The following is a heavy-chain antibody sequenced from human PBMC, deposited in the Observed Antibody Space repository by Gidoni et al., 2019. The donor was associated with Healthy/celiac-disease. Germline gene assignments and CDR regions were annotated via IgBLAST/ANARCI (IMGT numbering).Heavy chain of an antibody. CDR3: AKDRIYYYGSGSYHDY. D-gene: IGHD3-10*01. V-gene: IGHV3-23*01. Sequence: EVQLLESGGGLVQPGGSLRLSCAASGFTFSSYAMSWVRQAPGKGLEWVSAISGSGGSTYYADSVKGRFTISRDNSKNTLYLQMNSLRAEDTAVYYCAKDRIYYYGSGSYHDYWGQGTLVTVSS. CDR2: ISGSGGST. J-gene: IGHJ4*02. CDR1: GFTFSSYA.